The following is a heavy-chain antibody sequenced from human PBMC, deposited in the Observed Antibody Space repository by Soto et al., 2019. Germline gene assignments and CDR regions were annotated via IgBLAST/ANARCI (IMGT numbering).Heavy chain of an antibody. CDR2: IIPIFGTA. J-gene: IGHJ6*02. CDR3: ARVEIVGAAYYYYGMDV. D-gene: IGHD1-26*01. Sequence: SVKGSCKASGGTFSSYAISWVRQAPGQGLEWMGGIIPIFGTANYAQKFQGRVTITADESTSTAYMELSSLRSEDTAVYYCARVEIVGAAYYYYGMDVWGQGTTVTVSS. V-gene: IGHV1-69*13. CDR1: GGTFSSYA.